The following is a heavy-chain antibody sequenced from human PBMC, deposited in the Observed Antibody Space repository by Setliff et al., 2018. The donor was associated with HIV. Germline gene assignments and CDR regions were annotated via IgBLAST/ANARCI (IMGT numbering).Heavy chain of an antibody. J-gene: IGHJ4*02. CDR1: GYTFTSYY. D-gene: IGHD3-16*01. V-gene: IGHV1-46*01. CDR2: INPSSGST. CDR3: ARTPSRGGFDY. Sequence: ASVKVSCKASGYTFTSYYMHWVRQAPGQGLEWMGIINPSSGSTTCAQKFQGRVTMTRDTSTSTVYMELSSLRSEDTAVYYCARTPSRGGFDYWGQGTLVTVSS.